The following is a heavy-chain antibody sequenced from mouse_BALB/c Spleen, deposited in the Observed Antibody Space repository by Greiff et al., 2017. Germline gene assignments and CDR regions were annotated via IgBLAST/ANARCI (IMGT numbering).Heavy chain of an antibody. J-gene: IGHJ2*01. CDR3: ARRGNYGSTYYFDY. CDR1: GFTFSSFG. Sequence: EVMLVESGGGLVQPGGSRKLSCAASGFTFSSFGMHWVRQAPEKGLEWVAYISSGSSTIYYADTVKGRFTISRDNPKNTLFLQMTSLRSEDTAMYYCARRGNYGSTYYFDYWGQGTTLTVSS. D-gene: IGHD1-1*01. CDR2: ISSGSSTI. V-gene: IGHV5-17*02.